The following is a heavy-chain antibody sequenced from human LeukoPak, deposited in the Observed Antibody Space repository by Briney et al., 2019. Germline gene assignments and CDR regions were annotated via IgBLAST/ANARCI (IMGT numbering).Heavy chain of an antibody. J-gene: IGHJ4*02. CDR3: ASGYSYGQYYFDY. D-gene: IGHD5-18*01. CDR2: INPSGGST. V-gene: IGHV1-46*01. Sequence: ASGNVSYKASGYTFTSYYMHWVRQPPRQSHEVRGIINPSGGSTSYAQKFQGRVIMTRDTSTSTVYMELSSLRSEDTAVYYCASGYSYGQYYFDYWGQGTLVTVSS. CDR1: GYTFTSYY.